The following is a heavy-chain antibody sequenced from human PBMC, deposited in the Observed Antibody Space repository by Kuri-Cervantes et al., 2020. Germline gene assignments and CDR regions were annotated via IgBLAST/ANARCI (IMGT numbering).Heavy chain of an antibody. D-gene: IGHD6-13*01. CDR1: GGSISSNTYY. V-gene: IGHV4-39*07. CDR3: ARTLGGSSWMNWFDP. Sequence: SETLSLTCTVSGGSISSNTYYWGWIRQPPGKGLEWIGSIYYSGSTYYNPSLKSRVSISIDTSKNQFSLKLTSVTAADTAVYYCARTLGGSSWMNWFDPWGQGTLVTDSS. J-gene: IGHJ5*02. CDR2: IYYSGST.